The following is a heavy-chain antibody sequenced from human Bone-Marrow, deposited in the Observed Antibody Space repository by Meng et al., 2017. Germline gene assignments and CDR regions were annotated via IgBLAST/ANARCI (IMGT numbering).Heavy chain of an antibody. J-gene: IGHJ4*02. Sequence: QVQLVQSGAEVKKPGASVKVSCKASGYTFPGYYMHWVRQAPGQGLEWLGWINTYNGKTDYAQKFQGRITMTTDTFTSTGYMELRNLRSDDTAVYYCATRGNPYLNCWGQGTLVTVSS. CDR3: ATRGNPYLNC. V-gene: IGHV1-18*04. CDR1: GYTFPGYY. CDR2: INTYNGKT.